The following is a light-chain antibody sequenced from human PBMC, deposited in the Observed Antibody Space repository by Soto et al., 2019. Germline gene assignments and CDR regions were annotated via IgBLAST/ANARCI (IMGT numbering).Light chain of an antibody. J-gene: IGKJ1*01. CDR3: QQYDNWPQT. CDR1: SSVSSRD. CDR2: GAS. V-gene: IGKV3-20*01. Sequence: TLLTQSPDTLSLSPGGRATLSCRASSSVSSRDLAWYQQKPGQGPRLLMYGASNRATGIPDRFGGSGSGTEFTLTISRLEPEDSAVYYCQQYDNWPQTFGQGTKV.